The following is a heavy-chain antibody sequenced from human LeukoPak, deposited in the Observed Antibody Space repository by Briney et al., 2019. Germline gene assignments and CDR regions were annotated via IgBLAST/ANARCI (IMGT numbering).Heavy chain of an antibody. CDR1: GFTFSNYG. CDR2: IRYDGSEK. D-gene: IGHD2-15*01. Sequence: GGSLRLSCAVSGFTFSNYGIHWVRQAPGKGLEWVAFIRYDGSEKYYADSVKGRFTISRDNFKNTVYLQMNSLRAEDTAMYYCAKDPWGCSGNRCPMYHYYMDVWGKGTTVTVSS. V-gene: IGHV3-30*02. CDR3: AKDPWGCSGNRCPMYHYYMDV. J-gene: IGHJ6*03.